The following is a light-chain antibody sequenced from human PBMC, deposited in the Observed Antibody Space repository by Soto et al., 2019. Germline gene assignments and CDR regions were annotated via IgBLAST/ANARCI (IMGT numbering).Light chain of an antibody. Sequence: EIVMTQSPATPSVSPGERATLSCRASQSVSSNLAWYQQKPGQAPRLLIYGASTRATGIPARFSGSGSGTEFTLTISSLQSEDFAVYYCQQYNNWAPWTFGQGTKGEIK. CDR2: GAS. V-gene: IGKV3-15*01. J-gene: IGKJ1*01. CDR1: QSVSSN. CDR3: QQYNNWAPWT.